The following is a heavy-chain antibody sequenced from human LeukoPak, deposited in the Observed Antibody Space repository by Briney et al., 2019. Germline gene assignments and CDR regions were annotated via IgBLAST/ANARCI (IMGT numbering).Heavy chain of an antibody. J-gene: IGHJ5*02. CDR2: INDNGYNT. CDR3: ARGVGLLWFGELLLNWFDP. CDR1: GFTFSNFV. V-gene: IGHV3-64D*09. Sequence: QPGGSLRLSCSASGFTFSNFVMHWVRQAPGKGLEYVAIINDNGYNTDYAGSVKGRFTVARDNSKNTLYLQMSSLRPEDTAVYYCARGVGLLWFGELLLNWFDPWGQGTLVTVSS. D-gene: IGHD3-10*01.